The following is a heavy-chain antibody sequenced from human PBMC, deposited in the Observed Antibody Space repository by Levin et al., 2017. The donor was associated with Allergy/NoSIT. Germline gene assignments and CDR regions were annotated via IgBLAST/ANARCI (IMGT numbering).Heavy chain of an antibody. CDR1: GFTFSSYA. CDR3: ARGGAFDI. D-gene: IGHD6-25*01. V-gene: IGHV3-30*04. CDR2: ISYDGSNK. Sequence: LSLTCAASGFTFSSYAMHWVRQAPGKGLEWVAVISYDGSNKYYADSVKGRFTISRDNSKNTLYLQMNSLRAEDTAVYYCARGGAFDIWGQGTMVTVSS. J-gene: IGHJ3*02.